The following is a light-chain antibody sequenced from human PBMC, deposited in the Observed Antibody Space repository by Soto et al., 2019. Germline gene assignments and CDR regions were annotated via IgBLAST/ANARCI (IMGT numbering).Light chain of an antibody. CDR1: PGVSDY. V-gene: IGKV1-33*01. CDR2: DAS. CDR3: QQYDNLPSLN. J-gene: IGKJ4*01. Sequence: DIKLTQSPSSLSGSVGDRVTITCQASPGVSDYLNWYQQKPGRAPKLLIYDASNLHTGVPSRFSGSGYGTHFNLTISSLQPEDFATYYCQQYDNLPSLNFGGGTKVE.